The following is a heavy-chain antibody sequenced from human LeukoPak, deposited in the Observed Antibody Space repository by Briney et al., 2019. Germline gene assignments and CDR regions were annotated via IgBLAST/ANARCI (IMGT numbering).Heavy chain of an antibody. Sequence: GGSLRLSCAASGFTFSSYVMSWVRQAPGKGLEWVSTISGSGGSTYYADSVRGRFTISRDYSKNTLYLQLNSLRAEDTAVYYCAMGVGAPEDLAVAADFDYWGQGTLVTVSS. CDR2: ISGSGGST. J-gene: IGHJ4*02. V-gene: IGHV3-23*01. D-gene: IGHD6-19*01. CDR1: GFTFSSYV. CDR3: AMGVGAPEDLAVAADFDY.